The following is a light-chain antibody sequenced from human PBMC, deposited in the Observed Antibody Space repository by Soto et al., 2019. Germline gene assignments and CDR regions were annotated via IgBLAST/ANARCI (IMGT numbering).Light chain of an antibody. Sequence: EIVMAQSPATLSVSPGEGATLSCRASQSVRGNLAWYQQKPGQAPRLLIYGASTRASGIPTRFSGAGSGAEFTLTISSLQSEDSAVYYCQQYDNLPITFGQGTRLEIK. CDR1: QSVRGN. CDR2: GAS. CDR3: QQYDNLPIT. J-gene: IGKJ5*01. V-gene: IGKV3D-15*01.